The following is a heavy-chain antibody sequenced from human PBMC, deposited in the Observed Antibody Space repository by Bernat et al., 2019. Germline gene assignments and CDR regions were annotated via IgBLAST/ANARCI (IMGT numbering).Heavy chain of an antibody. V-gene: IGHV4-59*01. Sequence: QVQLQESGPGLVKPSETLSLTCTVSGGSISSYYWSWIRQPPGKGLEWIGYIYYSGSTNYNPSLKSRVTISVDTSKNRFSLKLSSVTAADTAVYYCAREGYCSGGSCYGVPYGMDVWGQGTTVTVSS. CDR1: GGSISSYY. J-gene: IGHJ6*02. CDR3: AREGYCSGGSCYGVPYGMDV. D-gene: IGHD2-15*01. CDR2: IYYSGST.